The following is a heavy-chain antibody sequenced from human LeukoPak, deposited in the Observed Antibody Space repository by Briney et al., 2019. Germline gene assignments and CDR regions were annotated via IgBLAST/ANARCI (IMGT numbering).Heavy chain of an antibody. D-gene: IGHD2/OR15-2a*01. V-gene: IGHV3-48*02. CDR3: ARDLTSDFDY. CDR2: ITSGSSTI. Sequence: GSLRLSCAASGFTFSSFSMNWVRQAPGKGLEWVSYITSGSSTISYADSVKGRFTISRDNARNSLYLQMNSLRDEDTAVYYCARDLTSDFDYWGKGTLVTVFS. CDR1: GFTFSSFS. J-gene: IGHJ4*02.